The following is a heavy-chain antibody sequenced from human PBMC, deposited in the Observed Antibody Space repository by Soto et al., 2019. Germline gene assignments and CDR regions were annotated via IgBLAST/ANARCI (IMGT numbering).Heavy chain of an antibody. CDR3: ARSAYYGSGSYYDYYYYMDV. V-gene: IGHV1-2*04. J-gene: IGHJ6*03. D-gene: IGHD3-10*01. CDR1: GYTFTGYY. CDR2: INPNSGGT. Sequence: GASVKVSCKASGYTFTGYYMHWVRQAPGQGLEWMGWINPNSGGTNYAQKFQGWVTMTRDTSISTAYMELSRLRSDDTAVNYCARSAYYGSGSYYDYYYYMDVWGKGTTVTVSS.